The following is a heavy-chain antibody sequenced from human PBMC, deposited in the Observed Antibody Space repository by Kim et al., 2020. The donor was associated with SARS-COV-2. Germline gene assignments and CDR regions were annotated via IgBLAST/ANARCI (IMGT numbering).Heavy chain of an antibody. CDR1: GYTFTTYA. Sequence: ASVKVSCKTSGYTFTTYAMHWVRQAPGQRLEWMGWINTGNGNTKYSQKFQGTVTMTRDTSASTVYMELSSLRSEDTAVYYCARDGDYSKFDPWGQGTLVTVSA. D-gene: IGHD4-17*01. CDR2: INTGNGNT. CDR3: ARDGDYSKFDP. J-gene: IGHJ5*02. V-gene: IGHV1-3*04.